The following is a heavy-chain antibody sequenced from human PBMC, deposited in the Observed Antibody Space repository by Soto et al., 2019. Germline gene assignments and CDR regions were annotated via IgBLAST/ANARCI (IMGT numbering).Heavy chain of an antibody. CDR3: AGRYCTNGVCDTNYYYYIDV. CDR2: ITTSGGNT. J-gene: IGHJ6*03. V-gene: IGHV3-23*01. Sequence: GGSLRLSCAASGFTFSTYAMSWVRQAPGKGLEWVSTITTSGGNTYYADSVQGRFTISRDNSKNTLYLQMNSLRAEDTAVYYCAGRYCTNGVCDTNYYYYIDVWGKGTTVTVSS. CDR1: GFTFSTYA. D-gene: IGHD2-8*01.